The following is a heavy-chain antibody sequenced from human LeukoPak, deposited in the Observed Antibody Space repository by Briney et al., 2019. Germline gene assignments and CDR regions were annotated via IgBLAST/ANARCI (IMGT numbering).Heavy chain of an antibody. V-gene: IGHV1-2*02. J-gene: IGHJ6*02. CDR3: ARGTTIFGVDKAKYGMDD. CDR2: INPNSGVT. CDR1: GYTFTGYY. D-gene: IGHD3-3*01. Sequence: ASVKVSCKASGYTFTGYYMHWVRQAPGQGLEWMGWINPNSGVTNYAQQLQGRVTMTRDKSISAANKELSRLRSDDTAVYYCARGTTIFGVDKAKYGMDDWGQGTTVTV.